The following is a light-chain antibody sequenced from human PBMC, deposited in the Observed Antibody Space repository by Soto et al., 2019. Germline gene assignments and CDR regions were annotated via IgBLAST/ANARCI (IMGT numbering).Light chain of an antibody. Sequence: EVVLTQSPVTLSLSPGETATLSCRASQSFRGLLAWYQQKPGQAPRLLIYDAYNRATGIPPRFSCSGSGTDCTLTISNLEPEDSAVYYCQQRHMWSITFGRGPGLEIK. CDR2: DAY. CDR3: QQRHMWSIT. J-gene: IGKJ5*01. CDR1: QSFRGL. V-gene: IGKV3-11*01.